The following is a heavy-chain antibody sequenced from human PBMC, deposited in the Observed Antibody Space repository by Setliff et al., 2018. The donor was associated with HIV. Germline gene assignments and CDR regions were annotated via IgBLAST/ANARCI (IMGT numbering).Heavy chain of an antibody. CDR2: IYTSGST. CDR1: GGSISSGSYY. D-gene: IGHD3-22*01. Sequence: PSETLSLTCSVAGGSISSGSYYWSWIRQPAGKGLEWIGHIYTSGSTNYNPSLKSRVTMSVDTSKNQFSLKLSSVTAADPAVYYCARFAYYFDSGGYYHHWGQGALVTVSS. J-gene: IGHJ4*02. V-gene: IGHV4-61*09. CDR3: ARFAYYFDSGGYYHH.